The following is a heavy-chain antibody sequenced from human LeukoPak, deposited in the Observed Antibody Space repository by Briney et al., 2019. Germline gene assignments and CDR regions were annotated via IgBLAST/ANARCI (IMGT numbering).Heavy chain of an antibody. Sequence: GGSLRLSCAASGFTFSSYEMNWVRQAPGKGLEWVAVISYDGSKKYYVDSVKGRFTISRDNSKNTLYLQMNSLRTEDTAMYYCAKDRGDYTDWFDPWGQGTLVTVSS. CDR1: GFTFSSYE. V-gene: IGHV3-30*18. CDR3: AKDRGDYTDWFDP. J-gene: IGHJ5*02. CDR2: ISYDGSKK. D-gene: IGHD4-17*01.